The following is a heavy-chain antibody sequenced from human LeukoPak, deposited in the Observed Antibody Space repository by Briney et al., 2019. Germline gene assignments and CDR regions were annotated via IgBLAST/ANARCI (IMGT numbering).Heavy chain of an antibody. Sequence: GGSLRPSSAASGFTFSSYWMSWVRHAPGKGREWVANIKQDGSEKYYVDSVKGRFTISRDNAKNSLYLPMNSLRAEDTAVYYCARGGSYLSAFDIWGQGRMVTVSS. J-gene: IGHJ3*02. V-gene: IGHV3-7*04. D-gene: IGHD1-26*01. CDR2: IKQDGSEK. CDR1: GFTFSSYW. CDR3: ARGGSYLSAFDI.